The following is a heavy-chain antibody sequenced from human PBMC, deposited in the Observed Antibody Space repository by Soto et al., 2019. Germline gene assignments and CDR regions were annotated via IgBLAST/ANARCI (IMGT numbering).Heavy chain of an antibody. D-gene: IGHD5-18*01. CDR3: ARQRRYSYGFCYN. V-gene: IGHV4-59*01. Sequence: SETLSLTCPVSGGSISSYHWSWFRQTPGKGLEWIGYIYYSGSTNYNPSLKSRVTISVDTSKNQFSLKLSSVTAADTAVYYWARQRRYSYGFCYNWGQGTLVTASS. J-gene: IGHJ4*02. CDR2: IYYSGST. CDR1: GGSISSYH.